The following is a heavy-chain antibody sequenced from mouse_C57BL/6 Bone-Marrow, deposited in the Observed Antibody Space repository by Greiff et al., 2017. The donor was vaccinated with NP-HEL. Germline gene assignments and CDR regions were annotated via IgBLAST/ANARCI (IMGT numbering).Heavy chain of an antibody. CDR2: IYPRSGNT. V-gene: IGHV1-81*01. D-gene: IGHD1-1*01. Sequence: QVQLQQSGAELARPGASVKLSCKASGYTFTSYGISWVKQRTGQGLEWIGEIYPRSGNTYYNEKFKGKATLTADKSSRTAYMELRSLTSEDSAVYFCARHYGSTSYAMDYWGQGTSVTVSS. CDR1: GYTFTSYG. J-gene: IGHJ4*01. CDR3: ARHYGSTSYAMDY.